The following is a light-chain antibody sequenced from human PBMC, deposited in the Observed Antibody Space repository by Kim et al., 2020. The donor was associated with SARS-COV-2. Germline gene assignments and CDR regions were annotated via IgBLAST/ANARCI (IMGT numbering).Light chain of an antibody. CDR1: QSISRY. J-gene: IGKJ1*01. Sequence: DIQMTQSPSSLSASVGDRVTITCRASQSISRYLNWYQQKQGKAPELLIYAASSLQSGVPSRFNGSGSGTDFTLTISSLQPEDFASYYCQQSYNAPRTFGQGTKVDIK. V-gene: IGKV1-39*01. CDR3: QQSYNAPRT. CDR2: AAS.